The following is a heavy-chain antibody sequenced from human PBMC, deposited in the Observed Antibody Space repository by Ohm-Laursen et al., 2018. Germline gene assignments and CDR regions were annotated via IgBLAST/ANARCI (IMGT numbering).Heavy chain of an antibody. J-gene: IGHJ4*02. Sequence: SDTLSLTCAVYGGSFSGYYWNWIRQPAGKGLEWIGRMSASGNTNYNPSLMSRVTMSIDTSKNQFFLKLSSVTAADTAVYYCAREGKYYDSSGYFMGYWGQGTLVTVSS. V-gene: IGHV4-4*07. D-gene: IGHD3-22*01. CDR2: MSASGNT. CDR1: GGSFSGYY. CDR3: AREGKYYDSSGYFMGY.